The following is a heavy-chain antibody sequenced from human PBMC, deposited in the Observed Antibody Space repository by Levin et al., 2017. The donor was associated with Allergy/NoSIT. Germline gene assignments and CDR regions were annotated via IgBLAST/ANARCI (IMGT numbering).Heavy chain of an antibody. D-gene: IGHD3-3*01. Sequence: GGSLRLSCAASGFTFSSYAMSWVRQAPGKGLEWVSAISGSGGSTYYADSVKGRFTISRDNSKNTLYLQMNSLRAEDTAVYYCAKSLWSGYPLGPLYYYYYGMDVWGQGTTVTVSS. CDR3: AKSLWSGYPLGPLYYYYYGMDV. CDR2: ISGSGGST. J-gene: IGHJ6*02. V-gene: IGHV3-23*01. CDR1: GFTFSSYA.